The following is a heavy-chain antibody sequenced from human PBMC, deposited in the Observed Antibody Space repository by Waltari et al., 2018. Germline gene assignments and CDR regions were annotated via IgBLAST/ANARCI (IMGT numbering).Heavy chain of an antibody. Sequence: QVQLQESGPRLVKPSETLSLTCTVSGGSISTYHWNWIRQPPGKGLEWIGFIYSSGTTNSSPSLKSRVTISLDTSKNQFSLNLNSVTAADTAIYYCARGARANSGWPYFDSWGQGTLVTVSS. CDR1: GGSISTYH. J-gene: IGHJ4*02. D-gene: IGHD6-19*01. CDR3: ARGARANSGWPYFDS. CDR2: IYSSGTT. V-gene: IGHV4-59*01.